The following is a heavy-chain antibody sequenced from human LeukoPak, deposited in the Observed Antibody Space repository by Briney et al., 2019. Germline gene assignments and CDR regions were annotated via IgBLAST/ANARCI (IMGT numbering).Heavy chain of an antibody. D-gene: IGHD6-13*01. CDR1: GGSISSYY. J-gene: IGHJ4*02. V-gene: IGHV4-59*01. CDR2: IYYSAST. Sequence: SETLSLTCTVSGGSISSYYWSWVRQPPGKGLEWIGYIYYSASTNYNPSLKSRVTISVDTSKNQFSLKLNSVTAADTAVYYCARDLGYSSSLDFIDYWGQGTLVTVSS. CDR3: ARDLGYSSSLDFIDY.